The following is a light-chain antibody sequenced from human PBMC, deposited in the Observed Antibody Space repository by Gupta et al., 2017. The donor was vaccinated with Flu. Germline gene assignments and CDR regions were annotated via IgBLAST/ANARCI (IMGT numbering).Light chain of an antibody. V-gene: IGKV3-20*01. Sequence: LTHAPDTLSVSPRERATLSCRASQTFKSNHLDRYRQKPCQAPRLIIYVASNSAMGSTDRFSRRGDLTDFSLTSTRPETEDCEASYGQQDGYSHTFGQGTKVEIK. J-gene: IGKJ2*01. CDR2: VAS. CDR1: QTFKSNH. CDR3: QQDGYSHT.